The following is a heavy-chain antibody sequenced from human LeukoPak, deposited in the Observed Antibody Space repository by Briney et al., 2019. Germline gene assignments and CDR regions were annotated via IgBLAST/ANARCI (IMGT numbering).Heavy chain of an antibody. Sequence: GASVTVSCKASGYTFTGYYMHWVRQAPGQGLEWMGWINPNSGGTNYAQKFQGRVTMTRDTSISTAYMEPSRLRSDDTAVYYCARNPLQYCSSTSCSSGSDAFDIWGQGTMVTVSS. CDR3: ARNPLQYCSSTSCSSGSDAFDI. CDR2: INPNSGGT. V-gene: IGHV1-2*02. J-gene: IGHJ3*02. D-gene: IGHD2-2*01. CDR1: GYTFTGYY.